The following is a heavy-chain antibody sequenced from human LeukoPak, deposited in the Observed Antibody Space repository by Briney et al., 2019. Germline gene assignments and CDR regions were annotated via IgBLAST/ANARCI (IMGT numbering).Heavy chain of an antibody. Sequence: SETLSLTCAVYDGSFSGYYWSWIRQPPGKGLEWIGEINHSGSTNYNPSLKSRVTMSVDTSKNQFSLKLSSVTAADTAVYYCARSNYVWGSYRPRQSDAFDIWGQGTMVTVSS. CDR1: DGSFSGYY. CDR3: ARSNYVWGSYRPRQSDAFDI. CDR2: INHSGST. V-gene: IGHV4-34*01. J-gene: IGHJ3*02. D-gene: IGHD3-16*02.